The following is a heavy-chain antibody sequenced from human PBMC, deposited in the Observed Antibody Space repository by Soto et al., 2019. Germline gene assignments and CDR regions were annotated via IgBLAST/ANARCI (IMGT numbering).Heavy chain of an antibody. CDR2: IIPIFGTA. CDR3: ARSRIYGSGSYPY. Sequence: SVKVSCKASGCTFSSYAISWVRQAPGQGLEWMGGIIPIFGTANYAQKFQGRVTITADESTSTAYMELSSLRSEDTAVYYCARSRIYGSGSYPYWGQGTLVTVSS. CDR1: GCTFSSYA. D-gene: IGHD3-10*01. J-gene: IGHJ4*02. V-gene: IGHV1-69*13.